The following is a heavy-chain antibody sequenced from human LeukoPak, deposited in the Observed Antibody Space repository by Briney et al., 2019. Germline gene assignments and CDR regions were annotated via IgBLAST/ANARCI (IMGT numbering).Heavy chain of an antibody. J-gene: IGHJ3*02. CDR3: AARRATVWAYYAFDI. D-gene: IGHD5-12*01. CDR1: GGSFSGYY. Sequence: KPSETLSLTCAVYGGSFSGYYWSWIRQPPGKGLEWIGEINHSGSTNYNPSLKSRVTISVDTSKNQFSLKLSSVTAADTAVYYCAARRATVWAYYAFDIWGQGTMVTVSS. V-gene: IGHV4-34*01. CDR2: INHSGST.